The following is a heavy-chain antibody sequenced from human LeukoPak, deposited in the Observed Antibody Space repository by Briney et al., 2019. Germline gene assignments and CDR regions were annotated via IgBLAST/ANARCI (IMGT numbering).Heavy chain of an antibody. J-gene: IGHJ4*02. CDR3: ARGQSSGWYEYYFDY. CDR2: IYTSGST. V-gene: IGHV4-4*07. D-gene: IGHD6-19*01. Sequence: SETLSLTCTVSGGSISSYYWSWIRQPAGKGLEWIGRIYTSGSTNYNPPLKSRVTMSVDTSKNQSSLKLSSVTAADTAVYYCARGQSSGWYEYYFDYWGQGTLVTVSS. CDR1: GGSISSYY.